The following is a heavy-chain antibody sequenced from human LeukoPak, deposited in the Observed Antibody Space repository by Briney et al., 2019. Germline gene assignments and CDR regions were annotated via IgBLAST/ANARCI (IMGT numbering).Heavy chain of an antibody. CDR1: EYTFTSYE. V-gene: IGHV1-8*01. J-gene: IGHJ3*01. D-gene: IGHD2-21*02. CDR3: ARLLTSDAFDV. CDR2: MNPNSGNT. Sequence: AAVQVSCKASEYTFTSYEINWVRQATGQGLEWMGWMNPNSGNTNYAQKFQGRVTMTRNTSISTAYMELSSLRSEDTAVYYCARLLTSDAFDVWGQGTMVTVSS.